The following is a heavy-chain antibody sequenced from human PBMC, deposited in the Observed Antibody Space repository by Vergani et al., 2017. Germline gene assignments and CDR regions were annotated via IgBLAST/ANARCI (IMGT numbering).Heavy chain of an antibody. CDR2: IDPSDSYT. Sequence: EVQLVQSGAEVKKPGESLRISCKGSGYSFTGYWISWVRQMPGKGLEWMGRIDPSDSYTNYSPSFQGHVTISADKSISTAYLQWSSLKASDTAMYYCARLLIAAAGTNYYYYGMDVWGQGTTVTVSS. CDR3: ARLLIAAAGTNYYYYGMDV. D-gene: IGHD6-13*01. CDR1: GYSFTGYW. J-gene: IGHJ6*02. V-gene: IGHV5-10-1*01.